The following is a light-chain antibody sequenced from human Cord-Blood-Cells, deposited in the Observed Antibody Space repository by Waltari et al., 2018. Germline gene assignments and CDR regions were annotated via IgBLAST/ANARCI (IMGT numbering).Light chain of an antibody. V-gene: IGLV6-57*01. CDR1: SGSIASNY. J-gene: IGLJ2*01. Sequence: NFMLTQPHSVSESPGKTVTLSCPPTSGSIASNYMQWYQQRPGSSPTTVIYEDNQRPSGVPDRFSGSIDSSSNSASLTISGLKTEDEADYYCQSYDSSNHVVFGGGTKLTVL. CDR3: QSYDSSNHVV. CDR2: EDN.